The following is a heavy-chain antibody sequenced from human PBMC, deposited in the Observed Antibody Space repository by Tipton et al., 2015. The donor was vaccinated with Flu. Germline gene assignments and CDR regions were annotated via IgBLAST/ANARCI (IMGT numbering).Heavy chain of an antibody. D-gene: IGHD2-15*01. Sequence: VQSGAEVKKPGESLKISCKGSGYSFTNYWIGWVRQMPGKGLEWMGIIYPGDSDTRYSPSFQGQVTISVDKSISTAYLQWSSLKASDTAMYYFARRGDLGGFCSGGSCIDYWGQGPLVTVSS. CDR1: GYSFTNYW. CDR2: IYPGDSDT. J-gene: IGHJ4*02. V-gene: IGHV5-51*01. CDR3: ARRGDLGGFCSGGSCIDY.